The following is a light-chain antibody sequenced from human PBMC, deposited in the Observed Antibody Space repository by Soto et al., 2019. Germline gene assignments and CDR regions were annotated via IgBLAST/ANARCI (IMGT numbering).Light chain of an antibody. CDR2: DAS. CDR1: QSVSSY. J-gene: IGKJ5*01. V-gene: IGKV3-11*01. CDR3: QQRSNWPQP. Sequence: EIVLTQSPATLSLSPGERATLSCRASQSVSSYLAWYQQKPGQAPRLLIYDASNRATGIPARFSGSGSGTDFTLTISSLGPEDFAVYSCQQRSNWPQPFGQGTRLEIK.